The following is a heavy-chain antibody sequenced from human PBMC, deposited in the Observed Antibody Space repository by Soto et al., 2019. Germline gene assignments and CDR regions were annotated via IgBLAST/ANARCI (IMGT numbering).Heavy chain of an antibody. Sequence: QVQLVESGGGVVQPGRSLRLSCAASGFTFSNYAMHLVRQAPGKGLEWVAVISYDGANKYYADSVKGRFSLSRDNSRNTLYLQMNSLRAEDTAVYYCASGLKPPNIVVVPAAIDYYYYYGMDVWGQGTTVTVSS. CDR2: ISYDGANK. J-gene: IGHJ6*02. CDR3: ASGLKPPNIVVVPAAIDYYYYYGMDV. V-gene: IGHV3-30-3*01. CDR1: GFTFSNYA. D-gene: IGHD2-2*01.